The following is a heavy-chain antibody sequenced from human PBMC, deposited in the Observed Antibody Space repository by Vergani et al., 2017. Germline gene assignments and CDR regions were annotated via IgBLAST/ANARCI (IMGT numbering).Heavy chain of an antibody. V-gene: IGHV4-34*01. J-gene: IGHJ6*02. CDR1: GGSFSGYY. D-gene: IGHD2-2*02. CDR3: ARGRLVVPAAIRVHYYYYGMDV. CDR2: INHSGST. Sequence: QVQLQQWGAGLLKPSETLSLTCAVYGGSFSGYYWSWIRQPPGKGLEWIGEINHSGSTNYNPSLKSRVTISVDTSKNQFSLTLSSVTAADTAVYYCARGRLVVPAAIRVHYYYYGMDVWGQGTTVTVSS.